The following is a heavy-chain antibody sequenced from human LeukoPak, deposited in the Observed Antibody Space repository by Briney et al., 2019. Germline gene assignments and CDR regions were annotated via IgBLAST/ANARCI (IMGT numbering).Heavy chain of an antibody. CDR1: GGSISSGTNY. Sequence: SETLSLTCTVSGGSISSGTNYWGWVRQPPGKGLVWFGTIFYDGTTYYNPSLKSRVTISVDPSKTQFSLKLTSVTAADTAVYYCARAGGYFYYMDVWGKGTTVTVSS. CDR2: IFYDGTT. D-gene: IGHD3-10*01. V-gene: IGHV4-39*07. CDR3: ARAGGYFYYMDV. J-gene: IGHJ6*03.